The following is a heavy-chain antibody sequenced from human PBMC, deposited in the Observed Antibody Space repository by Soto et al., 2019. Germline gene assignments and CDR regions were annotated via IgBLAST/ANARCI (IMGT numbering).Heavy chain of an antibody. Sequence: PVKVSSKASGGTFSSYAISWVRQALGQGLEWMRGIIPIFGTANYAQKFQGRVTITADESTSTAYMELSSLRSEDTAVYYCARAFSSGYYSAPDYWGQGTLVTVSS. CDR1: GGTFSSYA. CDR3: ARAFSSGYYSAPDY. CDR2: IIPIFGTA. V-gene: IGHV1-69*13. J-gene: IGHJ4*01. D-gene: IGHD3-22*01.